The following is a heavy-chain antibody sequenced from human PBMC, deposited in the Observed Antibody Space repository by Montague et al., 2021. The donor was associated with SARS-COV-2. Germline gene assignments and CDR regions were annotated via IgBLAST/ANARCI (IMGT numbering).Heavy chain of an antibody. V-gene: IGHV4-34*01. CDR2: INHRGST. Sequence: SDTLSLTRAVYDGSFSDYSWTWIRQHPGKGLEWIGEINHRGSTNYNPSLRSRVTISVDTSKNQFSLKMTSVTAADTAVYYCARGRQHINMVVVVVTGGEYYFDFWGQGTLVAVSS. J-gene: IGHJ4*02. CDR1: DGSFSDYS. CDR3: ARGRQHINMVVVVVTGGEYYFDF. D-gene: IGHD3-22*01.